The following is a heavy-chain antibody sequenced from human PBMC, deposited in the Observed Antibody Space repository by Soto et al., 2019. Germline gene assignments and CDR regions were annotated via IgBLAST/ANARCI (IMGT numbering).Heavy chain of an antibody. CDR2: ISDDGSRA. Sequence: GGSLRLSCPASGVTLSMYWMHWVRQVPGKGPEWVSRISDDGSRADYADSVKGRFTISRDNAKNTLYLEMHVLRADDTAVYYCTRGPRPSSVGTGAFWGQGTPVTVSS. CDR3: TRGPRPSSVGTGAF. CDR1: GVTLSMYW. V-gene: IGHV3-74*01. D-gene: IGHD3-10*01. J-gene: IGHJ4*02.